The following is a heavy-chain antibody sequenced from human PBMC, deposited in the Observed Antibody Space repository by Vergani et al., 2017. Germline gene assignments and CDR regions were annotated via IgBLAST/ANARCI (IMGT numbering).Heavy chain of an antibody. J-gene: IGHJ5*02. CDR2: IYYSGST. D-gene: IGHD3-3*01. Sequence: QVQLQESGPGLVKPSETLSLTCTVSGGSISSYYWSWIRQPPGKGLEWIGYIYYSGSTYYNPSLKSRVTISVDTSKNQFSLKLSSVTAADTAVYYCARVITIFGVVIIPGWFDPWGQGTLVTVSS. CDR3: ARVITIFGVVIIPGWFDP. CDR1: GGSISSYY. V-gene: IGHV4-59*12.